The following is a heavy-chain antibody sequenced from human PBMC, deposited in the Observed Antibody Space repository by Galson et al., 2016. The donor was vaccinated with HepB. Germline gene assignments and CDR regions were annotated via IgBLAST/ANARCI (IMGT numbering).Heavy chain of an antibody. CDR2: IHYSGIA. J-gene: IGHJ4*02. CDR1: GGSISSYY. Sequence: SETLSLTCTVSGGSISSYYWSWIRQPPGKGLEWIGYIHYSGIANYSPSLKSRVTISVDTSKNQFSLNLSSVTAADTAVYYCARASLGYSGYLFDYWGQGTLVTVSS. CDR3: ARASLGYSGYLFDY. D-gene: IGHD5-12*01. V-gene: IGHV4-59*01.